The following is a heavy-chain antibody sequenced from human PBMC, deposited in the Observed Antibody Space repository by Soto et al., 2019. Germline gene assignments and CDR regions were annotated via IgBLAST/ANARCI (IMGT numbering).Heavy chain of an antibody. CDR1: GGCISRGGYY. Sequence: SETLSLTRTVSGGCISRGGYYWSWIRQHPGKGLEWIGYIYYSGSTYYNPSLKSRVTISVDTSKNQFSLKLSSVTAADTSVYYCARANSSGWPSVLDYWGQGTLVTVSS. D-gene: IGHD6-19*01. CDR3: ARANSSGWPSVLDY. J-gene: IGHJ4*02. V-gene: IGHV4-31*03. CDR2: IYYSGST.